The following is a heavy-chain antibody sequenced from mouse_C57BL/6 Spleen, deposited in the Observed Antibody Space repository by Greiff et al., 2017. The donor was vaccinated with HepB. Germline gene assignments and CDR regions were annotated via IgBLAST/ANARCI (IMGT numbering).Heavy chain of an antibody. CDR3: AREWVIYYDYDGGFAY. J-gene: IGHJ3*01. V-gene: IGHV3-6*01. CDR1: GYSITSGYY. Sequence: EVQLQQSGPGLVKPSQSLSLTCSVTGYSITSGYYWNWIRQFPGNKLEWMGYISYDGSNNYNPSLKNRISITRDTSKNQFFLKFNSVTTEDTATYYCAREWVIYYDYDGGFAYWGQGTLVTVSA. CDR2: ISYDGSN. D-gene: IGHD2-4*01.